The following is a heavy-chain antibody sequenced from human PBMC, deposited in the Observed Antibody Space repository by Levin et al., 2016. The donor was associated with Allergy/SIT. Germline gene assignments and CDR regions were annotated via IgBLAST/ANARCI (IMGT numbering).Heavy chain of an antibody. CDR1: GYTFTSYD. CDR2: MNPNSGNT. CDR3: AREVDGLYCINGVCYQDTFDI. Sequence: ASVKVSCKASGYTFTSYDINWVRQATGQGLEWMGWMNPNSGNTGYVQKFQGRVTMTRNTSISTAYMELSSLRSEDTAVYYCAREVDGLYCINGVCYQDTFDIWGQGTMVTVSS. J-gene: IGHJ3*02. V-gene: IGHV1-8*01. D-gene: IGHD2-8*01.